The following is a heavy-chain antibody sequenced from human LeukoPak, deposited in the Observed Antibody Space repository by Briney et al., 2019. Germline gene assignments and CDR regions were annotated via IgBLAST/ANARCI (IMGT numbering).Heavy chain of an antibody. D-gene: IGHD2-2*01. J-gene: IGHJ4*02. Sequence: ASVKVSCKASGYTFTSYDINWVRQATGQGLEWMGWVNPNSGNTGYAQKFQGRVTMTRNTSISTAYMELSSLRSEDTAVYYCGRGSASNWPVDIWGQGTLVTVSS. CDR1: GYTFTSYD. V-gene: IGHV1-8*01. CDR3: GRGSASNWPVDI. CDR2: VNPNSGNT.